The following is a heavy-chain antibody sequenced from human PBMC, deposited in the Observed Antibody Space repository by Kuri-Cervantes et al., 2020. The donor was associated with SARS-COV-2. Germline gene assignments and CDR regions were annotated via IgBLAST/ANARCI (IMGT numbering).Heavy chain of an antibody. Sequence: GGSLRLSCEASGFIFSAYAIDWVRQAPGKGLEWVAIISYDGRNTKFADSVKGRLTISRDNSKNTLYLQMNSLRAEDTAVYYCARVRGDYVHWGQGTLVTVSS. CDR2: ISYDGRNT. J-gene: IGHJ4*02. CDR3: ARVRGDYVH. D-gene: IGHD3-16*01. V-gene: IGHV3-30*14. CDR1: GFIFSAYA.